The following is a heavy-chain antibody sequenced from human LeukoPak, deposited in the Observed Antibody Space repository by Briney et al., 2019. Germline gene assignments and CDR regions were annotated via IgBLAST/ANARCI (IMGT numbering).Heavy chain of an antibody. D-gene: IGHD3-22*01. J-gene: IGHJ4*02. CDR2: IYHSGST. CDR1: GGSISSSNW. Sequence: PSETLSLTCAVSGGSISSSNWWSWVRQPPGKGLEWIGEIYHSGSTNHNPSLKSRVTISVDKSKNQFSLKLSSVTAADTAVYYCASLHGYYDSSGYSDYWGQGTLVTVSS. V-gene: IGHV4-4*02. CDR3: ASLHGYYDSSGYSDY.